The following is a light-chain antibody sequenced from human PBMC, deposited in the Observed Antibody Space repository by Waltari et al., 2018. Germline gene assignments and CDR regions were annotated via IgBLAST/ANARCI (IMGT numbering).Light chain of an antibody. CDR1: QSISSY. J-gene: IGKJ3*01. CDR3: QQSYSTPIFT. V-gene: IGKV1-39*01. Sequence: DIQMTQSPSSLSASVGDRVTITCRASQSISSYLNWYQQKPGKAPNLLSYAASSLQSGVPPRFSGSGSGTDFTLTIGSLQAEDFATYYCQQSYSTPIFTFGPGTKVDFK. CDR2: AAS.